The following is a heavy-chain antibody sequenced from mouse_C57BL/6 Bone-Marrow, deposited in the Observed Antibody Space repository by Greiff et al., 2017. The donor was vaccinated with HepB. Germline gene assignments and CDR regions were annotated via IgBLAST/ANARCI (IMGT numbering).Heavy chain of an antibody. V-gene: IGHV1-55*01. CDR3: ARGYYGSRRGFAY. Sequence: VQLQQSGAELVKPGASVKMSCKASGYTFTSYWITWVKQRPGQGLEWIGDIYPGSGSTNYNEKFKSKATLTVDTSSSTAYMQLSSLTSEDSAVYYCARGYYGSRRGFAYWGQGTLVTVSA. CDR1: GYTFTSYW. D-gene: IGHD1-1*01. CDR2: IYPGSGST. J-gene: IGHJ3*01.